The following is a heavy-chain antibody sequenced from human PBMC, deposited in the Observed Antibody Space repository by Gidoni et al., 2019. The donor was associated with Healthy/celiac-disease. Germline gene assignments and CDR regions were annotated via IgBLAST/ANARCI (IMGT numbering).Heavy chain of an antibody. V-gene: IGHV3-23*01. D-gene: IGHD2-15*01. Sequence: EVQLLESGGGLVQPGGSLRLSCAASGFTFSSYAMSWVRQAPGKGLEWVSAISGSGGSTYYADSVKGRFTISRDNSKNTLYLQMNSLRAEDTAVYYCAKMGMGDIVVVVAAYYWGQGTLVTVSS. CDR3: AKMGMGDIVVVVAAYY. CDR2: ISGSGGST. J-gene: IGHJ4*02. CDR1: GFTFSSYA.